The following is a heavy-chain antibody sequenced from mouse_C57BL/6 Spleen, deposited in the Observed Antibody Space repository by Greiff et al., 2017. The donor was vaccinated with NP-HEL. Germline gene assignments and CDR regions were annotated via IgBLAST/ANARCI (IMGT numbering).Heavy chain of an antibody. CDR1: GFTFSDYY. J-gene: IGHJ1*03. D-gene: IGHD2-3*01. CDR3: ARWLLRNWYFDV. CDR2: INYDGSST. V-gene: IGHV5-16*01. Sequence: EVKLMESEGGLVQPGSSMKLSCTASGFTFSDYYMAWVRQVPEKGLEWVANINYDGSSTYYLDSLKSRFIISRDNAKNILYLQMSSLKSEDTATYYCARWLLRNWYFDVWGTGTTVTVSS.